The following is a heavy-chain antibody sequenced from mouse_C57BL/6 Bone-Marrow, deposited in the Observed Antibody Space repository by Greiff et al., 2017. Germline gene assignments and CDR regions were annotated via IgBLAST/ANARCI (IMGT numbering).Heavy chain of an antibody. J-gene: IGHJ4*01. V-gene: IGHV3-6*01. CDR3: ARFPLTYGNYGDAMDY. CDR2: ISYDGSN. Sequence: VQLQQSGPGLVKPSQSLSLTCSVTGYSITSGYYWNWIRQFPGNKLEWMGYISYDGSNNYNPSLKNRISITRDTSKNQFFLKLNSVTTEDTATYYCARFPLTYGNYGDAMDYWGQGTSVTVSS. CDR1: GYSITSGYY. D-gene: IGHD2-1*01.